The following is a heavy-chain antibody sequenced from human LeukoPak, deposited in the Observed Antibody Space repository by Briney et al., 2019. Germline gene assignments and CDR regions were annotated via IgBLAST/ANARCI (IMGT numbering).Heavy chain of an antibody. CDR2: ISASGRST. D-gene: IGHD5-18*01. CDR1: GFTFSSYA. V-gene: IGHV3-23*01. Sequence: GGSLRLSCAASGFTFSSYAMSWVRQAPGKGLEWVSGISASGRSTYYADSVEGRFIISRDNSDNTLYLQMSGPPAEDTAVYYCAKESGGGYSYGGSVEYWGQGTLVTVSS. J-gene: IGHJ4*02. CDR3: AKESGGGYSYGGSVEY.